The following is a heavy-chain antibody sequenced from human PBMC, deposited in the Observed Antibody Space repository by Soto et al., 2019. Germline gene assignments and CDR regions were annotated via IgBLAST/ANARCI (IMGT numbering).Heavy chain of an antibody. V-gene: IGHV3-64*01. CDR3: ARALWGSGSYTNGYGMDV. D-gene: IGHD3-10*01. Sequence: HPGGSLRLSCAASGFTFSTYAIHWVRQAPGKALEYVSAVSSDGGSTYYANSVKGRFTISRDNSKNTLYLQMGSLRAEDMAVYYCARALWGSGSYTNGYGMDVWGQGTTVTVSS. CDR2: VSSDGGST. J-gene: IGHJ6*02. CDR1: GFTFSTYA.